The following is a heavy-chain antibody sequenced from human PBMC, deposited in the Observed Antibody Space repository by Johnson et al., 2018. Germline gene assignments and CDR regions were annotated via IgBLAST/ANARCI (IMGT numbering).Heavy chain of an antibody. CDR2: IWFDGTNQ. J-gene: IGHJ1*01. D-gene: IGHD3-22*01. CDR3: EREEHDSTGYYPEYFQY. Sequence: QVQLVQSGGGVIQPGRSLRVSCAAFGFDLSDFGMHWLRQAPGKGPEWLALIWFDGTNQHYADSVKGRFTVSRDSSKNTVFLQMSSLSPEDTAVDYCEREEHDSTGYYPEYFQYWGQGTLVTVSS. CDR1: GFDLSDFG. V-gene: IGHV3-33*01.